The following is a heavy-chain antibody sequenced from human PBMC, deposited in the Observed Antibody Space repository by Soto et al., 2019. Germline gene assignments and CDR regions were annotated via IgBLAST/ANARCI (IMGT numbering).Heavy chain of an antibody. V-gene: IGHV5-10-1*01. J-gene: IGHJ6*04. CDR2: IVPSDSYT. CDR3: AILLGATTYGVDV. D-gene: IGHD1-26*01. Sequence: PGEALKISCKASAYSFTTYWISWVRQMPGKGLVWMGRIVPSDSYTNYSPSFQGHDTISADTSSSTAYLQWSSLKASDTPTNYCAILLGATTYGVDVWGEGTTVTVSS. CDR1: AYSFTTYW.